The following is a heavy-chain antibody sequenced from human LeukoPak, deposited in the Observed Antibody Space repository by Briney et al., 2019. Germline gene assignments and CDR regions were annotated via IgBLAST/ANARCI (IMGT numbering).Heavy chain of an antibody. D-gene: IGHD5-18*01. CDR1: GFTFSSYG. Sequence: PGGSLRLSCAASGFTFSSYGMHWVRQAPGKGLEWVAFIRYDGSNKYYADSVKGRFTISRDNSKNTLYLQMNSLRVEDTAVYYCARDLSGVTGYTYGRGIDYWGQGTLVTVSS. J-gene: IGHJ4*02. CDR3: ARDLSGVTGYTYGRGIDY. V-gene: IGHV3-30*02. CDR2: IRYDGSNK.